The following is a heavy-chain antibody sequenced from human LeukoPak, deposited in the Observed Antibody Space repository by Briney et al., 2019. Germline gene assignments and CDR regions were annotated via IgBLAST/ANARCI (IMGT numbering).Heavy chain of an antibody. J-gene: IGHJ4*02. CDR2: INPSSGST. V-gene: IGHV1-46*01. D-gene: IGHD1-26*01. CDR1: GYTFTNYY. Sequence: ASVKVSCKASGYTFTNYYMHWVRQAPGQGPEWMGVINPSSGSTTYAQKFQDRVTMTRDTSTSTVYMEVSSLRSEDTAMYYCARGDAGSFSGYDHWGQGTLVTVSS. CDR3: ARGDAGSFSGYDH.